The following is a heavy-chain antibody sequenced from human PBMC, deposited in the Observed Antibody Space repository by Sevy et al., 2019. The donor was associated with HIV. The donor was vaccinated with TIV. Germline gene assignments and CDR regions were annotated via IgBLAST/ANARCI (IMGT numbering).Heavy chain of an antibody. CDR2: INQDGGEK. V-gene: IGHV3-7*01. J-gene: IGHJ4*02. CDR1: GFTFSNYW. Sequence: GSLRLSCAVSGFTFSNYWMSWVRQAPGKGLECVANINQDGGEKYYLDSVKGRFFVSRDNAKNSLYLQMDSLRAEDXXXXXXXXXXXXXXXXDYFDYXGQGTLVTVSS. CDR3: XXXXXXXXXXDYFDY.